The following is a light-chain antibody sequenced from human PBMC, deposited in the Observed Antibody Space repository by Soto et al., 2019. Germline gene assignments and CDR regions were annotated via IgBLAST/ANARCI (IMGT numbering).Light chain of an antibody. Sequence: EIVLTQSPGTLSLSPGERATLSCRASQSVSSNCLAWYQQKPGQAPRLLIYLASSRATGFPDRFSGSGSGTDFTLSISRLEPEDFAVDSCPQCGNSPDTFGQGTK. CDR2: LAS. CDR1: QSVSSNC. J-gene: IGKJ2*01. V-gene: IGKV3-20*01. CDR3: PQCGNSPDT.